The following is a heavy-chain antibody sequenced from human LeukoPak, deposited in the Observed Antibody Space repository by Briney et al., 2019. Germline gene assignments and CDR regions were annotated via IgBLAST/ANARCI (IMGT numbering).Heavy chain of an antibody. J-gene: IGHJ5*02. CDR3: ATVTDPRYNYFDP. D-gene: IGHD2-21*02. CDR2: ISTSGST. CDR1: GGFISNYY. Sequence: SETLSLTCTVSGGFISNYYWSWIRQPAGKGLEWIGRISTSGSTNYNPSLKSRVTMSVDTSKNQFSLKLTSVTAADTAVYYCATVTDPRYNYFDPWGQGTLVTVSS. V-gene: IGHV4-4*07.